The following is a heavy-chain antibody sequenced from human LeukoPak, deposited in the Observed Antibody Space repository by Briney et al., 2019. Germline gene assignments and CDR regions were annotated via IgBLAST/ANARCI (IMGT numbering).Heavy chain of an antibody. CDR1: GFTFSSNY. CDR3: ARADCSGGSCFNWGVFDY. V-gene: IGHV3-53*04. CDR2: IYSGGST. Sequence: GGSLRLSCAASGFTFSSNYMSWVRQAPGKGLEWVSVIYSGGSTYYSDSVKGRFTISRHNSKNTLYLQMNSLRAEDTAVYYCARADCSGGSCFNWGVFDYWGQGTLVTVSS. D-gene: IGHD2-15*01. J-gene: IGHJ4*02.